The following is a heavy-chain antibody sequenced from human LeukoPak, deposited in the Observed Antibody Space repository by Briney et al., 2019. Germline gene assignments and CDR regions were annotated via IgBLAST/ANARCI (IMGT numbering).Heavy chain of an antibody. CDR1: GFTFSDYY. J-gene: IGHJ5*02. Sequence: GRSLRLSCTASGFTFSDYYISWIRQAPEKGLEWVSYVSSSGIHTEYADSVKGRFTVSRDSAKNSLYLQMNSLRAEDTAVYYCARDVFDSSGLGWFDPWGQGTLVTVSS. V-gene: IGHV3-11*05. CDR2: VSSSGIHT. D-gene: IGHD6-19*01. CDR3: ARDVFDSSGLGWFDP.